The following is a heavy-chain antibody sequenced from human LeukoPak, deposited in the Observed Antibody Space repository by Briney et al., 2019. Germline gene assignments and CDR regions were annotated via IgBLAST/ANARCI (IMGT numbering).Heavy chain of an antibody. J-gene: IGHJ4*02. D-gene: IGHD5-24*01. V-gene: IGHV3-21*01. CDR1: GFTFSSYS. Sequence: PGGSLRLSCAASGFTFSSYSMNWVRQAPGKGLEWVSSISTSSSYIYYADSVKGRFTISRDNAKNSLFLQMNSLRAEDTAVYYCARGGEMATQLFFYLDYWGQGTLVTVSS. CDR2: ISTSSSYI. CDR3: ARGGEMATQLFFYLDY.